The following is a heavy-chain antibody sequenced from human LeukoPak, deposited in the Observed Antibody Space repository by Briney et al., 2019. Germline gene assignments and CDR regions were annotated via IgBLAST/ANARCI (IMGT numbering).Heavy chain of an antibody. CDR2: IYYSGST. CDR1: GGSISSSSYY. Sequence: SETLSLTCTVSGGSISSSSYYWGWIRQPPGKGLEWIGSIYYSGSTYYNPSLKSRVTISVDTSKNQFSLKLSSVTAADTAVYYCARVLHYYYGSAKKDYYMDVWGKGTTVTVSS. CDR3: ARVLHYYYGSAKKDYYMDV. D-gene: IGHD3-10*01. V-gene: IGHV4-39*01. J-gene: IGHJ6*03.